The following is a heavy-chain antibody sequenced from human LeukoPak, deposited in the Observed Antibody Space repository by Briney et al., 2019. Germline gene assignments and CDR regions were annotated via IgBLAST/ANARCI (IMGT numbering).Heavy chain of an antibody. Sequence: GGSLRLSCAASGFTFSTFSMNWVRQAPGKGLEWVSSISYSGSYIYYADSVKGRFTISRDNAKNSLYLQMNSLRAGDTAVYYCARVGKSGSYPFDYWGQGSLVTVSS. J-gene: IGHJ4*02. CDR3: ARVGKSGSYPFDY. CDR1: GFTFSTFS. CDR2: ISYSGSYI. D-gene: IGHD1-26*01. V-gene: IGHV3-21*04.